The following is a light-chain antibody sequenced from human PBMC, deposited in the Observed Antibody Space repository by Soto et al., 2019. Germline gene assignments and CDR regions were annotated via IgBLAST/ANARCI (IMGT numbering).Light chain of an antibody. CDR2: SNT. CDR1: NSNIGRNT. CDR3: AVWDDSLNGPV. V-gene: IGLV1-44*01. Sequence: QSVLTQPPSASGTPGQRVTISCSGTNSNIGRNTVNWYQQLPGTAPKLLMHSNTQRPSGVPDRFSGSKSGTTASLAISGLQSDNEADYYCAVWDDSLNGPVFGGGTKVTVL. J-gene: IGLJ3*02.